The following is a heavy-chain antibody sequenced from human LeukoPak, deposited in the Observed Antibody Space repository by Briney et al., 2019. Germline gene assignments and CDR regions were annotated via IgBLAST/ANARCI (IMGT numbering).Heavy chain of an antibody. Sequence: GGSLRLSCASSGVTFSDYDMHWVRQAPGKGLECVGRLRNKVNSFTTEYAASVKGRFTISGDDSRNSLYLQMNSLRTEDTAVYYCTRDCAYASRGQPCYYAMDVWGLGTTVTVSS. D-gene: IGHD2-2*01. J-gene: IGHJ6*02. CDR2: LRNKVNSFTT. CDR1: GVTFSDYD. V-gene: IGHV3-72*01. CDR3: TRDCAYASRGQPCYYAMDV.